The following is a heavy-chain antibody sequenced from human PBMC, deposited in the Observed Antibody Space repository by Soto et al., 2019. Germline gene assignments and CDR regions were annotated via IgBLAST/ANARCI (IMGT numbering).Heavy chain of an antibody. CDR2: ISAYNGNT. CDR1: GYTFASYA. CDR3: ARDPPPTDY. Sequence: VKVSCKASGYTFASYAISWMRQAPGQGLERMGWISAYNGNTNYAQKLQGRVTMTTDTSTSTAYMELRSLRSDDTAVYYCARDPPPTDYWGQGTLVTVSS. J-gene: IGHJ4*02. V-gene: IGHV1-18*01.